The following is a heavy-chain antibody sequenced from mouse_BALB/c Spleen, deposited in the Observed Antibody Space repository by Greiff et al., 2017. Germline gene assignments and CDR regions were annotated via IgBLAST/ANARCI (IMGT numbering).Heavy chain of an antibody. CDR2: ISDGGSYT. CDR3: AREEVGRFAY. D-gene: IGHD4-1*01. Sequence: EVHLVESGGGLVKPGGSLKLSCAASGFTFSDYYMYWVRQTPEKRLEWVATISDGGSYTYYPDSVKGRFTISRDNAKNNLYLQMSSLKSEDTAMYYCAREEVGRFAYWGQGTLVTVSA. CDR1: GFTFSDYY. J-gene: IGHJ3*01. V-gene: IGHV5-4*02.